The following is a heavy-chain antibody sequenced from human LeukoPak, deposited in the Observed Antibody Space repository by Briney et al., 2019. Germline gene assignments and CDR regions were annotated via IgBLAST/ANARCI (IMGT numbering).Heavy chain of an antibody. J-gene: IGHJ4*02. V-gene: IGHV3-33*01. Sequence: GGSLRLSCAASGFTFSSYGMHWVRQAPGKGLEWVAVIWYDGSNKYYADSVKGRFTISRDNAKNSLYLQMNSLRAEDTAVYYCARLTTTVTTPFGYWGQGTLVTVSS. CDR1: GFTFSSYG. CDR3: ARLTTTVTTPFGY. D-gene: IGHD4-17*01. CDR2: IWYDGSNK.